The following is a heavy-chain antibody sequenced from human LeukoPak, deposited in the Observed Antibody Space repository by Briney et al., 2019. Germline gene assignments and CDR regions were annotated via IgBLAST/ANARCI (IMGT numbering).Heavy chain of an antibody. J-gene: IGHJ5*02. D-gene: IGHD6-6*01. CDR2: ISSSSSYI. CDR1: GFTFSSYS. Sequence: PGGSLRLSCAASGFTFSSYSMNWVHQAPGKGLEWVSSISSSSSYIYYADSVKGRFTISRDNAKNSLYLQMNSLRAEDTAVYYCARDGPNSSSYPSWFDPWGQGTLVTVSS. CDR3: ARDGPNSSSYPSWFDP. V-gene: IGHV3-21*01.